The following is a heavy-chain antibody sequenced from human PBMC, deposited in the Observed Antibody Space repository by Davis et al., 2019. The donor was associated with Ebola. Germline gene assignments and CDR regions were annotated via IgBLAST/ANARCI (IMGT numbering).Heavy chain of an antibody. CDR1: GYSFADFW. Sequence: GESLKISCQGSGYSFADFWVAWVRQMPGKGLEWMAIIYPGDSETIYSPSFQGQVTVSADTSIRTTYLQWGSLEASHTAIYYCARLSLRASPFDSWGQGTLVTVSS. CDR2: IYPGDSET. J-gene: IGHJ5*01. V-gene: IGHV5-51*01. CDR3: ARLSLRASPFDS.